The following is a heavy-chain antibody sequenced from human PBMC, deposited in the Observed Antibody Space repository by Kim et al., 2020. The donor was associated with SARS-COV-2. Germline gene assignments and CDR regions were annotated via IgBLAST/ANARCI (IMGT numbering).Heavy chain of an antibody. CDR3: VKDRDWNYVFGIYFDY. CDR2: ISSNGGST. Sequence: GGSLRLSCSASGFTFSSYAMHWVRQAPGKGLEYVSAISSNGGSTYYADSVKGRFTISRDNSKNTLYLQMSSLRAEDTAVYYCVKDRDWNYVFGIYFDYWGQGTLVTVSS. CDR1: GFTFSSYA. J-gene: IGHJ4*02. D-gene: IGHD1-7*01. V-gene: IGHV3-64D*09.